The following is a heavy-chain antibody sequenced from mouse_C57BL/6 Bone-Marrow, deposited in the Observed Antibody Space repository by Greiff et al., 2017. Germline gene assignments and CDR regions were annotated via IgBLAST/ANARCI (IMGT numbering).Heavy chain of an antibody. CDR2: IYPTSGRT. Sequence: QVQLQQPGAELVKPGASVKMSCKASGYTFTSYWITWVKQRPGQGLEWIGDIYPTSGRTNYNEKFKSKVILTVDTSSNTAYMQLSSLTSEDAAVFYCARSGPLGRRFDYWGQGTTLTVSS. D-gene: IGHD4-1*01. V-gene: IGHV1-55*01. CDR3: ARSGPLGRRFDY. CDR1: GYTFTSYW. J-gene: IGHJ2*01.